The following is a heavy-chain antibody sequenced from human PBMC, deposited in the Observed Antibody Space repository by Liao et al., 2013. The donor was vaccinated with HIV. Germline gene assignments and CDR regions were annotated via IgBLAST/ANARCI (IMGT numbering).Heavy chain of an antibody. CDR3: ARGSSSSWYDS. V-gene: IGHV4-4*07. CDR2: IYSSGST. J-gene: IGHJ5*01. Sequence: QVQLQESGPGLVKPSETLSLTCSVSGGSISGYYWSWIRQPAGKGLEWIGRIYSSGSTNYNPSLKSRVTMSVDTSKNRFSLKLTSVTAADTAVYYCARGSSSSWYDSWGPGEPLVTVSS. D-gene: IGHD6-13*01. CDR1: GGSISGYY.